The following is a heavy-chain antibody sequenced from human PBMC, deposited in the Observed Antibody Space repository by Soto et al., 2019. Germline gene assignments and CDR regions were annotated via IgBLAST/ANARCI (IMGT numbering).Heavy chain of an antibody. D-gene: IGHD2-15*01. CDR3: ARLYCSSQSCYSVGAFDI. J-gene: IGHJ3*02. Sequence: GGSLRLSCAASGFTFSNYGMHWVRQAPGKGLEWVALIWFDGSDKYYADSVKGRFTLSRDNSKNTVYLQMNSLRAEDTAVYYCARLYCSSQSCYSVGAFDIRGQGKIVTVSS. CDR2: IWFDGSDK. CDR1: GFTFSNYG. V-gene: IGHV3-33*03.